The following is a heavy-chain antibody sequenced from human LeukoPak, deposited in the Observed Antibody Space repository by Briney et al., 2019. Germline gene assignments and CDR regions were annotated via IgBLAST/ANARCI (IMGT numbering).Heavy chain of an antibody. CDR1: GFTFTSYA. J-gene: IGHJ3*02. V-gene: IGHV3-15*01. D-gene: IGHD2-2*01. CDR2: IKSKTDGGTT. CDR3: ARLCCSSTSCSDGAFDI. Sequence: PGESLRLACAPSGFTFTSYAMGWIRQAPGDGLEWVGRIKSKTDGGTTDNAAPVKGRFTMPRGDSKNRRYLQMNSLRAEGMAVCSCARLCCSSTSCSDGAFDIWGQGTMVTVSS.